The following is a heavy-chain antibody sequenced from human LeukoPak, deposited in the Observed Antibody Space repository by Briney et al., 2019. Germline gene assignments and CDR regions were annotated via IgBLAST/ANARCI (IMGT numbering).Heavy chain of an antibody. CDR1: GGSIRRHY. V-gene: IGHV4-59*11. J-gene: IGHJ4*02. CDR3: ARELGRKVGFPPRVYYFDY. CDR2: IYYSGST. Sequence: SETLSLTCTVSGGSIRRHYWSWIRQPPGKGLEWIGYIYYSGSTNYNPSPKSRVTISVDTSKNQFFLKLSSVTAADTAVYYCARELGRKVGFPPRVYYFDYWGQGTLVTVSS. D-gene: IGHD6-25*01.